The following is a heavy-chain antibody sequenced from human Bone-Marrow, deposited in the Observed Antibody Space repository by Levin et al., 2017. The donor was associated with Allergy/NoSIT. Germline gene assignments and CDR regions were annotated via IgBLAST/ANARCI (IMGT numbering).Heavy chain of an antibody. CDR1: GYTFTSYY. D-gene: IGHD2-15*01. Sequence: GASVKVSCKASGYTFTSYYIHWVRQAPGQGLEWMGIINPSGGSTSYAQKFQGRVTMTRDTSTSTVYMELSSLRSEDTAVYYCARGDCSGGSCYGYWFDPWGQGTLVTVSS. CDR2: INPSGGST. J-gene: IGHJ5*02. CDR3: ARGDCSGGSCYGYWFDP. V-gene: IGHV1-46*01.